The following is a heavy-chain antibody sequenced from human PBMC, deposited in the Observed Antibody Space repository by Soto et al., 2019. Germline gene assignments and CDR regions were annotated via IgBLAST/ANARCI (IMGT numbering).Heavy chain of an antibody. D-gene: IGHD3-3*01. CDR1: GGSISSYY. CDR3: ARGRSGYYYYGMDV. CDR2: IYYSGST. V-gene: IGHV4-59*01. Sequence: SETLSLTCTVSGGSISSYYWSWIRQPPGKGLEWIGYIYYSGSTNYNPSLKSRVTISVDTSKNQFSLKLSSVTAADTAVYYCARGRSGYYYYGMDVWGQGTTVPVAS. J-gene: IGHJ6*02.